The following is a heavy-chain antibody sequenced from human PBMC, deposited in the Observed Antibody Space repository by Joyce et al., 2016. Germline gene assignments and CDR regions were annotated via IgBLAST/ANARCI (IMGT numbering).Heavy chain of an antibody. CDR3: ARATSYYFYYYMDV. V-gene: IGHV3-48*01. CDR2: ISRSSNTI. CDR1: GFTFNTYS. Sequence: EVQLVESGGGLVQPGGSLRLSCAASGFTFNTYSMNWARQAPGKGLEGVSYISRSSNTIYYVDSGKGRFTISRDNAKNSLYLQMNSLRAEDTAVYFCARATSYYFYYYMDVWGKGTTVTVSS. J-gene: IGHJ6*03.